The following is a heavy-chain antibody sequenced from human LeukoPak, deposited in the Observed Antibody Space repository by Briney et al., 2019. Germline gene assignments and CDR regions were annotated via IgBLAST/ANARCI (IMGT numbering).Heavy chain of an antibody. CDR3: ARVATRGYFDWLLYQGNWFDP. V-gene: IGHV3-23*01. Sequence: QPGGSLRLSCAASGFTFSSYGMSWVRQAPGKGLEWVSAISGSGGSTYYADSVKGRFTISRDNAKNSLYLQMNSLRAEDTAVYYCARVATRGYFDWLLYQGNWFDPWGQGTLVTVSS. D-gene: IGHD3-9*01. J-gene: IGHJ5*02. CDR1: GFTFSSYG. CDR2: ISGSGGST.